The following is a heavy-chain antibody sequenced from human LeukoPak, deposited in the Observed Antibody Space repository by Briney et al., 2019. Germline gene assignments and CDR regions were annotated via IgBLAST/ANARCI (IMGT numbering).Heavy chain of an antibody. CDR2: IRYDGGNK. D-gene: IGHD3-22*01. J-gene: IGHJ4*02. V-gene: IGHV3-30*02. Sequence: GGSLRLSCAASGFAFIDCGMHWVRQAPGKGLEWVAFIRYDGGNKLYADSVKGRVTISRDDSKNTLYLQMNSLRDEDTAVYYCAKDTFYYDSGGLYFFDYWGQGTLVTVSS. CDR1: GFAFIDCG. CDR3: AKDTFYYDSGGLYFFDY.